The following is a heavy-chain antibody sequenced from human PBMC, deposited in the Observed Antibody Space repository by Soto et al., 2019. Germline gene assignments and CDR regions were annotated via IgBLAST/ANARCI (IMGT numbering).Heavy chain of an antibody. V-gene: IGHV3-48*03. D-gene: IGHD6-19*01. CDR1: GFTFSSFE. Sequence: PGGSLRLSCAASGFTFSSFEMNWVRQAPGKGLEWVSYISSSGSTIYYADSVKGRFTISRDNAKSSLYLQMSSLRAEDTAVYYCARVAREQWLVRMDVWGQGTTVTVSS. CDR3: ARVAREQWLVRMDV. J-gene: IGHJ6*02. CDR2: ISSSGSTI.